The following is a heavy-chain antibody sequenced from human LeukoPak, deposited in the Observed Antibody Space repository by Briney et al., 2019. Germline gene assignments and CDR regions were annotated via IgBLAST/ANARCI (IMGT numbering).Heavy chain of an antibody. CDR2: INPSGGIT. CDR1: GYTFTSYY. Sequence: ASVTVSCTASGYTFTSYYMHWVRQAPGQGLEWMGIINPSGGITSYAQKFQGRVTMTRDTSTSTVYMDLSSLRSEDTAVYYCARAPADFWRGYSGWFDPWGQGTLVTVSS. CDR3: ARAPADFWRGYSGWFDP. D-gene: IGHD3-3*01. V-gene: IGHV1-46*01. J-gene: IGHJ5*02.